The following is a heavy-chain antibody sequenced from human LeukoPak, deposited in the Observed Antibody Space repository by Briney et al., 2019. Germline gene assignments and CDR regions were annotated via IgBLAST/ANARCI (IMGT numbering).Heavy chain of an antibody. J-gene: IGHJ6*03. CDR3: ARTTVTPYYYYYYMDV. CDR1: GGSISSYY. CDR2: IYYSGST. V-gene: IGHV4-59*01. Sequence: SETLSLTCTVSGGSISSYYWSWIRQPPGKGLEWIGYIYYSGSTNYNPSLKSRVTISVDTSKNQFSLKLSSVTAADTAVYYCARTTVTPYYYYYYMDVWGKGTTVTISS. D-gene: IGHD4-17*01.